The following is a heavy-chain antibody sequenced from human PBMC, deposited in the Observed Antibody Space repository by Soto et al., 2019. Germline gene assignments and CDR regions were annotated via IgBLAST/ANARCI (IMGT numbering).Heavy chain of an antibody. CDR3: TAYYYDSSEPFDY. J-gene: IGHJ4*02. Sequence: HPGGSLRLSCTASGFTFDDYAMSWVRQAPGKGLEWVGFIRSEAYGGTTEYAASVKGRFTISRDDSKSIAYLQMNSLKTEDTAVYYCTAYYYDSSEPFDYWGQGTLVTVSS. CDR1: GFTFDDYA. V-gene: IGHV3-49*04. CDR2: IRSEAYGGTT. D-gene: IGHD3-22*01.